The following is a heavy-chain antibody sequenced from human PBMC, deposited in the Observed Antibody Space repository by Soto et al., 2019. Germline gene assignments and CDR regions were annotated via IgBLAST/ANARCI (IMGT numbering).Heavy chain of an antibody. CDR3: ARESQDLTSNFDY. Sequence: GGSLRLSCGASGFTFSSYWMNWVRQAPGKGLEWVANIKQDGSETSYVDSMKGRFTISRDNAKNSLYLEMNSLRAEDTAVYYCARESQDLTSNFDYWGQGTLVTVYS. J-gene: IGHJ4*03. CDR2: IKQDGSET. V-gene: IGHV3-7*01. CDR1: GFTFSSYW.